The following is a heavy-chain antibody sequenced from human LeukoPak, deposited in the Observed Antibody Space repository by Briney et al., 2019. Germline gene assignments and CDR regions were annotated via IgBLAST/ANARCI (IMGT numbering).Heavy chain of an antibody. V-gene: IGHV1-8*01. CDR1: EYTFASYD. D-gene: IGHD3-10*01. CDR3: ARPGGVWFGELGLGGMAF. J-gene: IGHJ6*02. CDR2: VNPNSGNT. Sequence: ASVKVSSKASEYTFASYDIYWVRQAAGQGLEWVGWVNPNSGNTGYAQKFQGRVTMTRNTSITTAYMELSGLTFEDTAVYYCARPGGVWFGELGLGGMAFWGQGTTVTVSS.